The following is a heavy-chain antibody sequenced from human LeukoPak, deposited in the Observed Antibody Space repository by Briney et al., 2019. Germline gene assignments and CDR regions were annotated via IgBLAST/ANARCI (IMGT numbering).Heavy chain of an antibody. CDR3: AKGWNGLVDS. Sequence: GGSLRLSCAASGFTVSSYGMHWVRQAPGKGLEWVAVISYDGSNKYYADSVKGRFTISRDNSKNTLYLQMNSLRAEDTAVYYCAKGWNGLVDSWGRGTLVTVSS. CDR1: GFTVSSYG. CDR2: ISYDGSNK. J-gene: IGHJ4*02. D-gene: IGHD6-19*01. V-gene: IGHV3-30*18.